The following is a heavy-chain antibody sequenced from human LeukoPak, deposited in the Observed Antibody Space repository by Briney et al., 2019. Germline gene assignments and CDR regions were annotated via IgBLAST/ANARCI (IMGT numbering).Heavy chain of an antibody. Sequence: TSETLSLTCAVSGGSISSGGYSWSWIRQPPGKGLEWIGYIYHSGSTYYNPSLKSRVTISVDRSKNQFSLKLSSVTAADTAVYYCARTRAVGNWFDPWGQGTLVTVSS. CDR2: IYHSGST. V-gene: IGHV4-30-2*01. J-gene: IGHJ5*02. CDR1: GGSISSGGYS. D-gene: IGHD6-19*01. CDR3: ARTRAVGNWFDP.